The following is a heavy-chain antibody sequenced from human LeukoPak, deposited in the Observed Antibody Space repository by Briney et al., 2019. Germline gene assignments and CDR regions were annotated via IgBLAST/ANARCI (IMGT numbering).Heavy chain of an antibody. J-gene: IGHJ4*02. CDR2: IYPGDSDT. CDR3: ARHPNQYYYDSSGYWIFDY. V-gene: IGHV5-51*01. Sequence: GESLKISCKGSGYSFTSYWIGWVRQMPGKGLEWMGIIYPGDSDTRYSTSFQGQVTISADKSISTAYLQWSSLKASDTAMYYCARHPNQYYYDSSGYWIFDYWGQGTLVTVSS. CDR1: GYSFTSYW. D-gene: IGHD3-22*01.